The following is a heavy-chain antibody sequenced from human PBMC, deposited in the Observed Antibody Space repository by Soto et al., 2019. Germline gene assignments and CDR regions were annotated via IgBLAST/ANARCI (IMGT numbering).Heavy chain of an antibody. D-gene: IGHD3-10*01. CDR1: GFTFSSYA. Sequence: LRLSCAASGFTFSSYAMSWVRQAPGKGLEWVSAISGSGGSTYYADSVKGRFTISRDNSKNTLYLQMNSLRAEDTAVYYCAKDGTPHDYYGSGSYIFDYWGQGTLVTVSS. J-gene: IGHJ4*02. V-gene: IGHV3-23*01. CDR3: AKDGTPHDYYGSGSYIFDY. CDR2: ISGSGGST.